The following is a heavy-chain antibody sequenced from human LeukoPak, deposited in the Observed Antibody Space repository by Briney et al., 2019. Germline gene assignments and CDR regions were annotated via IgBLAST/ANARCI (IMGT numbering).Heavy chain of an antibody. CDR1: GFTFSSYS. CDR3: ARALGVLLWFGELSAGGDYYYMDV. D-gene: IGHD3-10*01. CDR2: ISSSSSYI. J-gene: IGHJ6*03. V-gene: IGHV3-21*01. Sequence: GGSLRLSCAASGFTFSSYSMNWVRQAPGKGLEWVSSISSSSSYIYYADSVKGRFTISRDNAKNSLYLQMNSLRAEDTAVYYCARALGVLLWFGELSAGGDYYYMDVWGKGTTVTISS.